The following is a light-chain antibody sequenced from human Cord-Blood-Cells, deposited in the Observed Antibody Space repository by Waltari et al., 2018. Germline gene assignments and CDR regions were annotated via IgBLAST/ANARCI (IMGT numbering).Light chain of an antibody. CDR1: SSDVGGYHY. CDR2: DVS. Sequence: QSALTQPASVSGSPGQSITISCTGTSSDVGGYHYVSRYQQHPGKAPNLMIYDVSNRPSGVSNRFSGSKSGNTASLTISGLQAEDEADYYCSSYTSSSTLVVFGGGTKLTVL. V-gene: IGLV2-14*01. CDR3: SSYTSSSTLVV. J-gene: IGLJ2*01.